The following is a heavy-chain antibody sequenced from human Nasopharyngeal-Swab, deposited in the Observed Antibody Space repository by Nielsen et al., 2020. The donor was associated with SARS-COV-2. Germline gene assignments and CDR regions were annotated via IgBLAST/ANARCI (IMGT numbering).Heavy chain of an antibody. CDR1: GGSISSSNYY. J-gene: IGHJ4*02. CDR3: ARLIAVAGTAFDY. CDR2: IYHTGST. D-gene: IGHD6-19*01. Sequence: SETLSLTCTVSGGSISSSNYYCGWIRQSPERGLEWIGSIYHTGSTYYNPSLKSRVTISIDTSKNHFSLNLNSVTAADTAMYYCARLIAVAGTAFDYWGQGTLVTVSS. V-gene: IGHV4-39*07.